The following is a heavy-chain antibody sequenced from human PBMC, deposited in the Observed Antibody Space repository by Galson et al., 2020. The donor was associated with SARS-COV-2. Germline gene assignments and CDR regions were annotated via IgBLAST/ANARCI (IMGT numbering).Heavy chain of an antibody. CDR3: ARDSPRYRSPRGGYNPGYFQH. J-gene: IGHJ1*01. Sequence: SETLSLTCTVSGGSISSGGYYWSWIRQHPGKGLEWIGYIYYSGSTYYNPSLKSRVTISVDTSKNQFSLKLSSVTAADTAVYYCARDSPRYRSPRGGYNPGYFQHWGQGTLVTVSS. V-gene: IGHV4-31*03. CDR2: IYYSGST. CDR1: GGSISSGGYY. D-gene: IGHD5-12*01.